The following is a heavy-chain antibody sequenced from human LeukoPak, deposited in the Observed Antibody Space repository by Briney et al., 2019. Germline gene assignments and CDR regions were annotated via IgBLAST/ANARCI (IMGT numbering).Heavy chain of an antibody. V-gene: IGHV3-21*06. J-gene: IGHJ4*02. CDR2: ISTSGDST. CDR1: GFTFSSQN. Sequence: GGSLRLSCAASGFTFSSQNMNWARQAAGRGLEWVAYISTSGDSTKYADSVEGRFTISRDNAENSLYLLMNSLRVEDTAVYYCVKNGWLDYWGQGILVTVSS. CDR3: VKNGWLDY. D-gene: IGHD6-19*01.